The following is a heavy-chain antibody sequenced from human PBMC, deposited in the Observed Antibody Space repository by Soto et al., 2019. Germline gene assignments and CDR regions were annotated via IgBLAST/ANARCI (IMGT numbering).Heavy chain of an antibody. CDR1: GFTFSSYW. D-gene: IGHD6-19*01. CDR3: ARDRSSGWHNFNYYYYGMDV. CDR2: INSDGSST. Sequence: EVQLVESGGGLVQPGGSLRLSCAASGFTFSSYWMHWVRQAPGKGLVWVSRINSDGSSTSYADSVKGRFTISRDNAKNTLYLQMNSLRAEDTAVYYCARDRSSGWHNFNYYYYGMDVWGQGTTVTVSS. V-gene: IGHV3-74*01. J-gene: IGHJ6*02.